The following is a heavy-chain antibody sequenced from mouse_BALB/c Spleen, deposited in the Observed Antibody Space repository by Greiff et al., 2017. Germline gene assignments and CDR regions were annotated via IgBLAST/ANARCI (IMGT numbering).Heavy chain of an antibody. V-gene: IGHV1S34*01. J-gene: IGHJ1*01. CDR1: GYLFTGHY. D-gene: IGHD2-3*01. CDR2: ISCYNGAT. Sequence: LVKTGALVKIIRKASGYLFTGHYKHWGKQSHGKSHEWIGYISCYNGATSYNQKFKGKATFTVDTSSSTAYMQYISLTSEDSAVYYCARNSDGYYLYIDVWGAGTAVTVSS. CDR3: ARNSDGYYLYIDV.